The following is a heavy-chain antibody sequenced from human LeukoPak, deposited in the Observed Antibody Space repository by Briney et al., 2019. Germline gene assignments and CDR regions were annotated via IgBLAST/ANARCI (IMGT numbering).Heavy chain of an antibody. D-gene: IGHD1-26*01. V-gene: IGHV4-59*08. CDR2: IYYSGST. Sequence: SETLSLTCTVSGGSINSYYWSWIRQPPGKGLEWIGYIYYSGSTNYNPSLTSRVTISVDTSKNQFSLKLSSVTAADTAVYYCARTSGSYSLSFDYWGQGTLVTVSS. CDR1: GGSINSYY. CDR3: ARTSGSYSLSFDY. J-gene: IGHJ4*02.